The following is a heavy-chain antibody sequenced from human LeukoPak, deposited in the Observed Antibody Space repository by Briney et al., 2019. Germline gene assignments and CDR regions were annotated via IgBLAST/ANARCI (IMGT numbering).Heavy chain of an antibody. Sequence: PSETLSLTCTVSGGSISSSTYYWGWIRQPPGKGLEWIGTIYYSGSTYYNPSLKSRVTISVDTSKNQFSLKLSSVTAADTAVYYCARNVVYYDFWSGHFGYWGQGTLVTVSS. D-gene: IGHD3-3*01. V-gene: IGHV4-39*07. CDR3: ARNVVYYDFWSGHFGY. CDR1: GGSISSSTYY. J-gene: IGHJ4*02. CDR2: IYYSGST.